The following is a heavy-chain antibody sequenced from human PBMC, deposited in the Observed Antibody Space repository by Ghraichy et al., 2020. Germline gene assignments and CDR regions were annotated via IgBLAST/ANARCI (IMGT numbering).Heavy chain of an antibody. CDR3: ARDLTGYCSSTSCYPSSYYYYGMDV. Sequence: ASVKVSCKASGYTFTSYGISWVRQAPGQGLEWMGWISAYNGNTNYAQKLQGRVTMTTDTSTSTAYMELRSLRSDDTAVYYCARDLTGYCSSTSCYPSSYYYYGMDVWGQGITVTVSS. D-gene: IGHD2-2*01. V-gene: IGHV1-18*01. CDR1: GYTFTSYG. CDR2: ISAYNGNT. J-gene: IGHJ6*02.